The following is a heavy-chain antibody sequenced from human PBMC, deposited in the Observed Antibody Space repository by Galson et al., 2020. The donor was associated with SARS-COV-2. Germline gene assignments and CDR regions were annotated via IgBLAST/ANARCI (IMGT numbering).Heavy chain of an antibody. CDR1: GFTFDNYA. D-gene: IGHD6-13*01. Sequence: GGSLRLSCVTSGFTFDNYAMSWVRRAPGKGLEWVSNVSAGGATTYYADPVKGRFAISRDNSKNILYVEMSGLRAEDTATYFCAKTVASVGTPGDFYYMDVWGRGTTVTVSS. J-gene: IGHJ6*03. V-gene: IGHV3-23*01. CDR3: AKTVASVGTPGDFYYMDV. CDR2: VSAGGATT.